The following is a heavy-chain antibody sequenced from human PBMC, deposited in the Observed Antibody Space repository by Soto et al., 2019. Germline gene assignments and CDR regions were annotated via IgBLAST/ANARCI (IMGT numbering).Heavy chain of an antibody. CDR2: INPSGGST. Sequence: ASVKVSCKASGYTFTSYYMHWVRQAPGQGLEWMGIINPSGGSTSYAQKFQGRVTMTRDPSTSTVYMELSSLRSEDTAVYYCARESLIAAAGTPYFDYWGQGTLVTVSS. D-gene: IGHD6-13*01. V-gene: IGHV1-46*01. CDR1: GYTFTSYY. CDR3: ARESLIAAAGTPYFDY. J-gene: IGHJ4*02.